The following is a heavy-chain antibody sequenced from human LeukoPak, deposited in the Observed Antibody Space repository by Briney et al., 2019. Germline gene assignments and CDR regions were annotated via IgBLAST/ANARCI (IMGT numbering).Heavy chain of an antibody. CDR2: ISAYNGNT. CDR3: ARGPGYDFWSGYYLGENDY. V-gene: IGHV1-18*01. CDR1: GYTFTSYG. Sequence: ASVKVSCTASGYTFTSYGISWVRQAPGQGLEWMGWISAYNGNTNYAQKLQGRVTMTTDTSTSTAYMELRSLRSDDTAVYYCARGPGYDFWSGYYLGENDYWGQGTLVTVSS. J-gene: IGHJ4*02. D-gene: IGHD3-3*01.